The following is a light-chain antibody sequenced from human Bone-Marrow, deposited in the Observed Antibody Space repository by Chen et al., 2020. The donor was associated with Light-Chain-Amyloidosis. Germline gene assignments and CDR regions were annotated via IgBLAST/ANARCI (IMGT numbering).Light chain of an antibody. V-gene: IGLV3-21*02. Sequence: SYVLTQPSSVSVAPGQTATIDCGGNNLGPTSVHWYQQTPGQAPLLVVYDDSDRPSGIPERLSGSNSGNPATLTISRVEAGDEADYYCPVWDRSSDHPVFGGGTKLTVL. CDR3: PVWDRSSDHPV. CDR2: DDS. J-gene: IGLJ3*02. CDR1: NLGPTS.